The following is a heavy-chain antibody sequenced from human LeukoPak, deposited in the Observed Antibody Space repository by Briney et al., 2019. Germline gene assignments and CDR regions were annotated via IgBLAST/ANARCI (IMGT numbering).Heavy chain of an antibody. J-gene: IGHJ1*01. CDR2: ISSSSSYI. D-gene: IGHD2-21*02. V-gene: IGHV3-21*01. CDR3: ARDRTASAEYFQY. CDR1: GFTFSSYS. Sequence: GGSPRLSCAASGFTFSSYSMNWVRQAPGKGLEWVSSISSSSSYIYYADSVKGRFTISRDNAKNSLYLQMNSLRAEDTAVYYCARDRTASAEYFQYWGQGTLVAVSS.